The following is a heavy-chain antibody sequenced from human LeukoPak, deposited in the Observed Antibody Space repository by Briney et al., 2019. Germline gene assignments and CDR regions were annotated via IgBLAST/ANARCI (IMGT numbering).Heavy chain of an antibody. J-gene: IGHJ6*03. Sequence: GGSLRLSCAASGFTFSSYSMNWVRQAPGKGLEWVSYISSSSSTIYYADSVKGRFTISRDNAKNSLYLQMNSLRAEDTAVYYCARVRRFLEWLSQDYYMDVWGKGTTVTVSS. CDR3: ARVRRFLEWLSQDYYMDV. V-gene: IGHV3-48*04. D-gene: IGHD3-3*01. CDR2: ISSSSSTI. CDR1: GFTFSSYS.